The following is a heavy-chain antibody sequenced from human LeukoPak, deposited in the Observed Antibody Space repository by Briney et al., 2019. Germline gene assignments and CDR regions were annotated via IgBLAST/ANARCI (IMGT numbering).Heavy chain of an antibody. CDR1: GGTISSGGYY. CDR3: ARGISDYGYYFGF. CDR2: IYYSGST. Sequence: SETLSLTCTVSGGTISSGGYYWSWIRQHPGKGLEWIGYIYYSGSTYYNPFLKSRITISVDTSKNQFSLKLSSETAADTAVYYCARGISDYGYYFGFWGQGTLVTVS. D-gene: IGHD4-17*01. J-gene: IGHJ4*02. V-gene: IGHV4-31*03.